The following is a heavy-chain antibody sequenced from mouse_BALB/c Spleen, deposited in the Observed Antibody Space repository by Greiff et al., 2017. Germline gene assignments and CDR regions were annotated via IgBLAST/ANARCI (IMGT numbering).Heavy chain of an antibody. CDR1: GYSITSGYY. D-gene: IGHD2-10*01. CDR3: ATYYGNYEFAY. V-gene: IGHV3-6*02. J-gene: IGHJ3*01. Sequence: ESGPGLVKPSQSLSLTCSVTGYSITSGYYWNWIRQFPGNKLEWMGYISYDGSNNYNPSLKNRISITRDTSKNQFFLKLNSVTTEDTATYYCATYYGNYEFAYWGQGTLVTVSA. CDR2: ISYDGSN.